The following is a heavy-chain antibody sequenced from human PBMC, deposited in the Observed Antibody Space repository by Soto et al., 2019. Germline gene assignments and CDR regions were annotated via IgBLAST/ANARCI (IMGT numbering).Heavy chain of an antibody. CDR2: IYYSGST. D-gene: IGHD3-22*01. Sequence: SETLSLTCTVSGGSISSNNYYWGWIRQPPGKGLEWIGSIYYSGSTYYNPSLKSRVTISVDTSKNQFSLKLRSVTAADTAVYYWARRDYSDSTGYFGFWGQGTLVTVSS. CDR3: ARRDYSDSTGYFGF. V-gene: IGHV4-39*01. J-gene: IGHJ4*02. CDR1: GGSISSNNYY.